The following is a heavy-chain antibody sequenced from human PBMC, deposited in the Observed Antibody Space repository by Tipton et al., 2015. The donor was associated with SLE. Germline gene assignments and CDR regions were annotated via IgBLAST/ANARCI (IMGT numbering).Heavy chain of an antibody. V-gene: IGHV3-NL1*01. J-gene: IGHJ4*02. Sequence: SLRLSCTGSGFAFGDYIMTWVRQAPGKGLHWVSLFYSGGGGASYADSVKGRFTVSRDNSKNTLYLQMDRLRAEDTAVYYCAKDRGYGGFRLFDYWGQGTLVTVSS. CDR2: FYSGGGGA. D-gene: IGHD3-10*01. CDR3: AKDRGYGGFRLFDY. CDR1: GFAFGDYI.